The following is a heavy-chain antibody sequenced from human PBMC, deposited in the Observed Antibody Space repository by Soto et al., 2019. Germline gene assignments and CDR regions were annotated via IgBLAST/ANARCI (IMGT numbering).Heavy chain of an antibody. Sequence: GGSLRLSCAASGFTFSDYYMSWIRQAPGKGLEWVSYISSSGSTIYYADSVKGRFTISRDNAKNSLYLQMNSLRAEDTAVYYCARDSISSGWYQDAFDIWGQGTVVTVSS. CDR1: GFTFSDYY. J-gene: IGHJ3*02. CDR3: ARDSISSGWYQDAFDI. V-gene: IGHV3-11*01. D-gene: IGHD6-19*01. CDR2: ISSSGSTI.